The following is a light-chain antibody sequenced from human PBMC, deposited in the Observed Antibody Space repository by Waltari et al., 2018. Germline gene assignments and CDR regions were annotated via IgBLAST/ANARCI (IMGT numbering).Light chain of an antibody. J-gene: IGKJ4*01. CDR1: QSVSSNY. CDR3: QQYLRSPT. CDR2: GAS. V-gene: IGKV3-20*01. Sequence: EIVLTQSPGTLSLSPGERATLSCRASQSVSSNYLAWYQHKPGQAPRLLIYGASSRATGIPDRFSGSGSGTDFTLTISRLEPENIAVYYCQQYLRSPTFGGGTKVEIK.